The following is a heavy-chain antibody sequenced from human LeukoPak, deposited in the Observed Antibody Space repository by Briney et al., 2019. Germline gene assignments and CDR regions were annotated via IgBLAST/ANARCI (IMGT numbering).Heavy chain of an antibody. CDR1: GFTFSNYW. V-gene: IGHV3-74*03. J-gene: IGHJ4*02. D-gene: IGHD3-22*01. CDR2: IDNAGSIT. Sequence: GGSLRLSCAASGFTFSNYWIHWVRQAPGKGLVWVSRIDNAGSITTYADSVKGRFTISRDNAENTLYLQMNSLRVEDTAVYYCVRSAFHAGSGNYYDYWGQGTLVTVPS. CDR3: VRSAFHAGSGNYYDY.